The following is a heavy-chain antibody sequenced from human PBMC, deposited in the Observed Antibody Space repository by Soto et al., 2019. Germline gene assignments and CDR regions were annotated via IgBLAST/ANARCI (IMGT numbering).Heavy chain of an antibody. D-gene: IGHD3-3*01. CDR1: GYTFTSYD. Sequence: GASVKVSCKASGYTFTSYDINWVRQATGQGLEWMGWMNPNSGNTGYAQKFQGRVTMTRNTSISTAYMELSSLRSEDTAVYYCARLLHDFWSGYPHTWGQGTLVTVSS. CDR3: ARLLHDFWSGYPHT. J-gene: IGHJ5*02. V-gene: IGHV1-8*01. CDR2: MNPNSGNT.